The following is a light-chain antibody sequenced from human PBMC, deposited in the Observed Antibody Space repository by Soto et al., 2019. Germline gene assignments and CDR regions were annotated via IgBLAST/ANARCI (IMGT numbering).Light chain of an antibody. CDR2: DVT. CDR1: SADIGGQDY. V-gene: IGLV2-14*03. Sequence: QSALSQPASVSGSPGQSITISCDGTSADIGGQDYVSWYQRHPGKAPKLLIYDVTKRPSGVSRRFLGSKSGNSASLTISGLQAEDECDYFCSSYSAGNTLVLFGGGTKVTVL. CDR3: SSYSAGNTLVL. J-gene: IGLJ2*01.